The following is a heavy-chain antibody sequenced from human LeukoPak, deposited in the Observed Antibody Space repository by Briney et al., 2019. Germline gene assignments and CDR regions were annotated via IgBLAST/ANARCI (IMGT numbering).Heavy chain of an antibody. CDR2: ISYDGSNK. Sequence: TGGSLRLSCAASGLTFSSYGMHWVRQAPGKGLEWVAVISYDGSNKYYADSVKGRFTISRDNSKNTLYLQMNSLRAEDTAVYYCAKCGGRGCLHLVGPADYWGQGTLVTVSS. D-gene: IGHD6-19*01. V-gene: IGHV3-30*18. CDR1: GLTFSSYG. J-gene: IGHJ4*02. CDR3: AKCGGRGCLHLVGPADY.